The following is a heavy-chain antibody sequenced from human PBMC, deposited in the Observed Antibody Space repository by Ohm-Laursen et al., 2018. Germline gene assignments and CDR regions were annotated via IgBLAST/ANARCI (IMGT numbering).Heavy chain of an antibody. CDR2: ISWNSGSI. Sequence: SLRLSCSASGFTFDDYAMHRLRQAPGKGLEWVSGISWNSGSIGYADSVKGRFTISRDNAKNSLYLQMNSLIAEDTALYYCAKATVVGEYFQHWGQGTLVTVSS. D-gene: IGHD2-15*01. V-gene: IGHV3-9*01. CDR3: AKATVVGEYFQH. J-gene: IGHJ1*01. CDR1: GFTFDDYA.